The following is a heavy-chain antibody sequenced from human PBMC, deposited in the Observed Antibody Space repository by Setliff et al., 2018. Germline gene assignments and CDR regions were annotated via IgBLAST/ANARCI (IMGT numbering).Heavy chain of an antibody. D-gene: IGHD5-18*01. Sequence: ADSVKGRFTISRDNAKNSLYLQMNSLRAGDTAVYYCAKAPRGYTYGYLFDYWGQGTLVTVSS. J-gene: IGHJ4*02. V-gene: IGHV3-21*04. CDR3: AKAPRGYTYGYLFDY.